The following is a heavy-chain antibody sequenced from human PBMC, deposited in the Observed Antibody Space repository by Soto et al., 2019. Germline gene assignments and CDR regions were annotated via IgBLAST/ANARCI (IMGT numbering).Heavy chain of an antibody. CDR1: GGSISSGDYY. CDR3: ARERPDGARLDP. J-gene: IGHJ5*02. V-gene: IGHV4-30-4*01. D-gene: IGHD6-6*01. Sequence: PSETXSLTCTVSGGSISSGDYYWSWIRQPPGKGLEWIGYIYHSGSTYYNPSLKSRVTISVDTSKNQFSLKLSSVTAADTAVYNCARERPDGARLDPWGQGTLVTVSS. CDR2: IYHSGST.